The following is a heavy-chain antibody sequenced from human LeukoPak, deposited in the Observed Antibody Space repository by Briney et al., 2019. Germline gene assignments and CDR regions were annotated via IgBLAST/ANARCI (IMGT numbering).Heavy chain of an antibody. Sequence: GGSLRLSCAASGFTFSSYSMNWLRQAPGKRLEWVSSISSSSSYIYYADSVKGRLTISRDNAKNSLYLQMNSLRAEDTAVYYCARHLARSDAFDIWGQGTMVTVSS. J-gene: IGHJ3*02. V-gene: IGHV3-21*01. CDR2: ISSSSSYI. CDR1: GFTFSSYS. CDR3: ARHLARSDAFDI.